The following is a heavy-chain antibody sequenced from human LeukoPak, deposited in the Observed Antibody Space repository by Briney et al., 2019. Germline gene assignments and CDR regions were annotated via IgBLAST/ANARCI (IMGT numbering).Heavy chain of an antibody. D-gene: IGHD6-19*01. CDR1: GFVFHDYA. V-gene: IGHV3-43*02. CDR3: ARESESSGWYDY. CDR2: ISGDGGST. J-gene: IGHJ4*02. Sequence: GGSLGLSCAAPGFVFHDYAIHWVRQAPGKGLEWVSLISGDGGSTFYADSVKGRFTISRDNSKNSLYLQMNSLRSDDTALYYCARESESSGWYDYWGQGTLVTVSS.